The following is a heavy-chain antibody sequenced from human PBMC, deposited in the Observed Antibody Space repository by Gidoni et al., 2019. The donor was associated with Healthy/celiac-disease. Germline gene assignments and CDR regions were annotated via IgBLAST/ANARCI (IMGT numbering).Heavy chain of an antibody. J-gene: IGHJ6*02. V-gene: IGHV1-69*06. CDR1: GGTFSSYA. D-gene: IGHD5-18*01. Sequence: QVQLVQSGAEVKKPGSSVKVSCKASGGTFSSYAISWVRQAPGQGLEWMGGIIPIFGTANYAQKFQGRVTITADKSTSTAYMELSSLRSEDTAVYYCASPSSSYSYVHKQERNNGMDVWGQGTTVTVSS. CDR2: IIPIFGTA. CDR3: ASPSSSYSYVHKQERNNGMDV.